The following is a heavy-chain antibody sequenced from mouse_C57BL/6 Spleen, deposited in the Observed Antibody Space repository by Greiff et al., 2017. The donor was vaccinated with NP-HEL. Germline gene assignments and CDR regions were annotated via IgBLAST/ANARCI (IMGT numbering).Heavy chain of an antibody. Sequence: QVQLQQPGAELVKPGASVKMSCKASGYTFTSYWITWVKQRPGQGLEWIGDIYPGSGSTNYNEKFKSKATLTVDTSSSTAYMQLSSLTSEDSAVYYCARNGVRLYWFAYWGQGTLVTVSA. D-gene: IGHD3-2*02. CDR3: ARNGVRLYWFAY. J-gene: IGHJ3*01. CDR2: IYPGSGST. V-gene: IGHV1-55*01. CDR1: GYTFTSYW.